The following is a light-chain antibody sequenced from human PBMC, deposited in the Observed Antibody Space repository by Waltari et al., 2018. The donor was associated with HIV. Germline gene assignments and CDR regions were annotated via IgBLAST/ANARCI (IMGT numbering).Light chain of an antibody. CDR2: DVT. CDR1: SSDVGGYYY. V-gene: IGLV2-11*01. CDR3: CSYAGSFTLI. Sequence: QSALTQPRSVSGSPGQSVTISCTGTSSDVGGYYYVSWYQHPPGKAPKLLIYDVTKRPSGVPDRFSGSKSGNTASLTISGLQAEDEADYHCCSYAGSFTLIFGGGTTVTVL. J-gene: IGLJ2*01.